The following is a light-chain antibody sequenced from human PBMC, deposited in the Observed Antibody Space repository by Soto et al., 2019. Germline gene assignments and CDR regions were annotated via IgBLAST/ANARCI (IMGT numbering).Light chain of an antibody. CDR1: SSDVGGYNY. CDR3: SSFTSSSTQV. Sequence: QTVVTQPASVSGSLGQSITISCTGTSSDVGGYNYVSWYQQHPGKVPKLMIYEVNNRPSGVSNRFSGSKSANTASLTISGLQADDEADYYCSSFTSSSTQVFGGGTKLAAL. CDR2: EVN. V-gene: IGLV2-14*01. J-gene: IGLJ3*02.